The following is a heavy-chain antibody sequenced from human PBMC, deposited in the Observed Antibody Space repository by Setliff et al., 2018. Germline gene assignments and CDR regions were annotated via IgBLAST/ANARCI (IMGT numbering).Heavy chain of an antibody. Sequence: SETLSLTCTVSGGSISSGSHYWSWIRQPAGKGLEWIGRIYASGSTNYNPSLKSRVTISIDTSKNQISLKITSVTAADTALYSCAGTPARGTTWLSPFDYWGQGIQVTVSS. CDR3: AGTPARGTTWLSPFDY. D-gene: IGHD3-9*01. CDR1: GGSISSGSHY. V-gene: IGHV4-61*02. J-gene: IGHJ4*02. CDR2: IYASGST.